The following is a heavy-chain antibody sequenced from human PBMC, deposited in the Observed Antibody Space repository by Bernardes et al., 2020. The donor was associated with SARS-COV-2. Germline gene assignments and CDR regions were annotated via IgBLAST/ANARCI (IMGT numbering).Heavy chain of an antibody. CDR1: GGSISSSSYY. CDR3: AREEEAAAREVTGYFDY. V-gene: IGHV4-39*07. Sequence: SETLSLTCTVSGGSISSSSYYWGWIRQPPGKGLEWIGSIYYSGSTYYNPSLKSRVTISVDTSKNQFSLKLSSVTAADTAVYYCAREEEAAAREVTGYFDYWGQGTLVTVSS. D-gene: IGHD6-13*01. J-gene: IGHJ4*02. CDR2: IYYSGST.